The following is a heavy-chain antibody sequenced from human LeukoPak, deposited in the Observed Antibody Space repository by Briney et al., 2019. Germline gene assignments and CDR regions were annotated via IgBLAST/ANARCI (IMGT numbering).Heavy chain of an antibody. CDR3: AKAWVN. V-gene: IGHV3-30*02. J-gene: IGHJ4*02. CDR1: GFTFSSYA. D-gene: IGHD3-16*01. CDR2: IRYDGGNK. Sequence: GGSLRLSCAASGFTFSSYAMSWVRQAPGKGLEWVAFIRYDGGNKYYADSVKGRFTISRDNSKNTLYLQMNSLRAEDTAVYYCAKAWVNWGQGTLVTVSS.